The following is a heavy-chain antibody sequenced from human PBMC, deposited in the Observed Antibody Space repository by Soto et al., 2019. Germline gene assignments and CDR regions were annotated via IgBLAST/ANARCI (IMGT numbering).Heavy chain of an antibody. J-gene: IGHJ4*02. CDR1: GFTFSSYS. Sequence: GSLRLSCAASGFTFSSYSMNWVRQAPGKGLEWVSSISSSSSYIYYADSVKGRFTISRDNAKNSLYLQMNSLRAEDTAVYYCARENTPGGVVVPAAIQFDYWGQGTLVTVSS. D-gene: IGHD2-2*01. CDR3: ARENTPGGVVVPAAIQFDY. V-gene: IGHV3-21*01. CDR2: ISSSSSYI.